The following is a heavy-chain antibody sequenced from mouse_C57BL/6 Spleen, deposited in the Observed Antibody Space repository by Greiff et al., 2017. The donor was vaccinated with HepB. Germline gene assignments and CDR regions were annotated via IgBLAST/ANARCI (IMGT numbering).Heavy chain of an antibody. J-gene: IGHJ4*01. Sequence: QVQLQQSGAELVKPGASVKISCKASGYSFSSYWMNWVKQRPGKGLEWIGQIYPGDGDTNYNGKFKGKATLTADKSSSTAYMQLSSLTSEDSAVYFCAYSNYELYAMDYWGQGTSVTVSS. V-gene: IGHV1-80*01. CDR3: AYSNYELYAMDY. CDR2: IYPGDGDT. D-gene: IGHD2-5*01. CDR1: GYSFSSYW.